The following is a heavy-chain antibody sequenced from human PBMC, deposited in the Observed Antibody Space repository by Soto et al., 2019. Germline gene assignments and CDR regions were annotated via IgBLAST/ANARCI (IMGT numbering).Heavy chain of an antibody. V-gene: IGHV4-31*03. CDR3: ARDSGYSYGYSYYGMDV. Sequence: SETLSLTCTVSGGSISSGGYYWSWIRQHPGKGLEWIGYIYYSGSTYYNPSLKSRVTISVDTSKNQFSLKLSSVTAADTAVYYCARDSGYSYGYSYYGMDVWGQGTTVTVSS. CDR2: IYYSGST. D-gene: IGHD5-18*01. J-gene: IGHJ6*02. CDR1: GGSISSGGYY.